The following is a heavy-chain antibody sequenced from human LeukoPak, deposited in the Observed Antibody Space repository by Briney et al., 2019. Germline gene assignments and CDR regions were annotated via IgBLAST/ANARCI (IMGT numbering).Heavy chain of an antibody. CDR3: ARLLLADGGSKALDY. D-gene: IGHD2-15*01. CDR1: GYNFPDYW. V-gene: IGHV5-51*01. CDR2: IYPGDSDT. Sequence: GESLKISCQGSGYNFPDYWIGWVRQMPGKGLEWMGVIYPGDSDTRYSPSFRGQVTISADKSISTAYLQWSSLKASDTAMYYCARLLLADGGSKALDYWGQGTLVTVSS. J-gene: IGHJ4*02.